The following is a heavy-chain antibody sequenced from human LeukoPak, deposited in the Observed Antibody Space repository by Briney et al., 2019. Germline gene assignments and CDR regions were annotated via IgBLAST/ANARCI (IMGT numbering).Heavy chain of an antibody. CDR3: AGGDYTKKTVFDY. CDR1: GFTFSSYS. Sequence: PGGSLRLSCAASGFTFSSYSMNWVRQAPGKGLEWVSSISSSSSYIYYADSVKGRFTISRDNAKNSLYLQMNSLRAEDTAVYYCAGGDYTKKTVFDYWGQGTLVTVSS. CDR2: ISSSSSYI. J-gene: IGHJ4*02. D-gene: IGHD4-11*01. V-gene: IGHV3-21*01.